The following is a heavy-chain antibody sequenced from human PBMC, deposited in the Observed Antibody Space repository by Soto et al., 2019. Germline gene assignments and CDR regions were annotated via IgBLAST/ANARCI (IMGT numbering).Heavy chain of an antibody. CDR3: ARDKITGTTDY. J-gene: IGHJ4*02. V-gene: IGHV4-34*01. CDR2: INHRGST. D-gene: IGHD1-7*01. Sequence: PSETLSLTCAVYGGSFSGYYWSWIRQPPGKGLEWIGEINHRGSTNYNPSLKSRVTISVDTSKNQFSLKLSSVTAADTAVYYCARDKITGTTDYWGQGTLVTVSS. CDR1: GGSFSGYY.